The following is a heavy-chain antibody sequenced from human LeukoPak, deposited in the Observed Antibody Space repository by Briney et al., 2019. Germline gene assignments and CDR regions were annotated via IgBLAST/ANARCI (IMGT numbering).Heavy chain of an antibody. V-gene: IGHV1-46*01. CDR2: INPSGGST. J-gene: IGHJ5*02. CDR3: AREGYCSSASCHGGGRFDP. Sequence: ASVKVSCKASGYTFTSYYMHWVRQAPGQGPEWMGIINPSGGSTSYAQKFQGRVTMTRDTSTSTVYMELSSLRSEDTAVYYCAREGYCSSASCHGGGRFDPWGQGTLVTVSS. CDR1: GYTFTSYY. D-gene: IGHD2-2*01.